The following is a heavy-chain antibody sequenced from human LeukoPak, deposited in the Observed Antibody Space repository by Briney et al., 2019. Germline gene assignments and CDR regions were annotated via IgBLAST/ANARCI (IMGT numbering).Heavy chain of an antibody. CDR2: ISGSGGST. V-gene: IGHV3-23*01. J-gene: IGHJ3*02. Sequence: GGSLRLSCAASGFTFSSYGMSWVRQAPGKGLEWVSAISGSGGSTYYADSVKGRFTISRDNAKHTLYLQMNSLRAEDTAVYYCARDPPGQYDRSGCEYGGHAFDIWGQGTMVTVSS. CDR1: GFTFSSYG. CDR3: ARDPPGQYDRSGCEYGGHAFDI. D-gene: IGHD3-22*01.